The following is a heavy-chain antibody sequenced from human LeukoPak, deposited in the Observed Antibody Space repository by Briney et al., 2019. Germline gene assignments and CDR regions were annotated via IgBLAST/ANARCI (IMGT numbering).Heavy chain of an antibody. D-gene: IGHD5-12*01. CDR3: ARRTSSGYGGLDS. V-gene: IGHV3-11*01. CDR2: ISDDGHTI. CDR1: GFKFSDYY. J-gene: IGHJ4*02. Sequence: PGGSLRLSCAASGFKFSDYYMGLIRQAPGRGLEWVSYISDDGHTIFYGDSVKGRCTVSRVNADNSLYMELKSLRADDTAVYYCARRTSSGYGGLDSWGQGTLVTVSS.